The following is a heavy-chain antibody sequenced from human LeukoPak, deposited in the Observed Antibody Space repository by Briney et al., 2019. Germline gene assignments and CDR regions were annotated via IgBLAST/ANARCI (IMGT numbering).Heavy chain of an antibody. J-gene: IGHJ3*02. D-gene: IGHD6-6*01. CDR2: ISYDGSNK. Sequence: GRSLRLSCAASGFTFSSYAMHWVRQAPGKGLEWVAVISYDGSNKYYADSVKGRFTISRDNSKNTLYLQMNSLRAEDTAVYYCARAYSSSPSDAFDIWGQGTMVTVSS. CDR1: GFTFSSYA. CDR3: ARAYSSSPSDAFDI. V-gene: IGHV3-30-3*01.